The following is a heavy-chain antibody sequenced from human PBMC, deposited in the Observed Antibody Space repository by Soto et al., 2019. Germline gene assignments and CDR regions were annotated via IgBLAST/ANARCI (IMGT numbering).Heavy chain of an antibody. Sequence: PGGSLRLSCTASGFTFNRHAMTWVRQAPGKGLEWVSGLSDSGGSIYYADSVKGRFTISRDNSMNTLYLLMNTLRAEDTAVYYCAKVSSAWYAGFFDLWGQGTLVTVSS. CDR1: GFTFNRHA. CDR3: AKVSSAWYAGFFDL. J-gene: IGHJ4*02. CDR2: LSDSGGSI. D-gene: IGHD2-8*01. V-gene: IGHV3-23*01.